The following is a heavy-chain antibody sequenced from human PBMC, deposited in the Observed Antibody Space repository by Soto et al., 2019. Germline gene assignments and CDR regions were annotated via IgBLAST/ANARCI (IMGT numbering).Heavy chain of an antibody. D-gene: IGHD3-10*01. CDR3: ARAREGSESRNYYGLDV. Sequence: VQLVQSGAEVKKPGSSVKVSCKSSGGSFGNYAITWVRQGPGQGLEWMGGTIPDFGIANYAQKFQGRVTITADESTRTAYMEVNSLNSKDTAVYYCARAREGSESRNYYGLDVWGQGTTVTVSS. CDR2: TIPDFGIA. V-gene: IGHV1-69*01. J-gene: IGHJ6*02. CDR1: GGSFGNYA.